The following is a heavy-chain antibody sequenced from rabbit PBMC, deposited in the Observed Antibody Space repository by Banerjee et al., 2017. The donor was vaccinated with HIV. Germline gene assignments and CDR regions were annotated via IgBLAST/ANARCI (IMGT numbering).Heavy chain of an antibody. CDR1: GFDFSYNA. Sequence: QSLEESGGDLVKPGASLTLTCTASGFDFSYNAMCWVRQAPGKGLEWIACFDTDGRTYYANWAKGRFTISETSSTTVTLQMTSLTAADTATYFCTRTAGYLDDGDGYFNLWGQGTLVTVS. CDR2: FDTDGRT. CDR3: TRTAGYLDDGDGYFNL. D-gene: IGHD2-1*01. J-gene: IGHJ4*01. V-gene: IGHV1S40*01.